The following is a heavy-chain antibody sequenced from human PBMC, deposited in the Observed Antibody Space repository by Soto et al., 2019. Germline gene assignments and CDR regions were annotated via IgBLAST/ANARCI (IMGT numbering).Heavy chain of an antibody. Sequence: EVQLVESGGGLVKPGGSLRLSCAASGFTFSSYSMNWVRQAPGKGLEWVSSISSSSSYIYYADSVKGRFTISRDNAKNALYLQMNSLRAEDTAVYYCARVGGYYYYYMDVWGKGTTVTVSS. V-gene: IGHV3-21*01. CDR2: ISSSSSYI. CDR3: ARVGGYYYYYMDV. D-gene: IGHD2-15*01. J-gene: IGHJ6*03. CDR1: GFTFSSYS.